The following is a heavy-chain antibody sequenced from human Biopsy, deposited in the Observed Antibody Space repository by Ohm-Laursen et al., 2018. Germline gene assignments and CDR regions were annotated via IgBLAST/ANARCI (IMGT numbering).Heavy chain of an antibody. J-gene: IGHJ6*01. Sequence: SLRLSCSASRFTFSTYGMHWVRQAPGKGLEWVAVISFDGSDQRYADSVKGRFTISRDNSKNTLYLQRNSLRAEDTAVFYCVKDRGAAGTDYYYGMDVWGQGTTVTVSS. D-gene: IGHD6-13*01. CDR2: ISFDGSDQ. CDR1: RFTFSTYG. V-gene: IGHV3-30*18. CDR3: VKDRGAAGTDYYYGMDV.